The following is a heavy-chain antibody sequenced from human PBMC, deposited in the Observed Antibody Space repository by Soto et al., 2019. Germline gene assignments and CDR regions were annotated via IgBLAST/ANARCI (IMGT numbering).Heavy chain of an antibody. Sequence: EVQLVESGGSLVQPGGSLRLSCAASRFTFSSYSMNWVRQAPGKGLECVSYISSSSSTIYYADSVKGRFTISRDNAKNSLYLQMNSLRAEDTAVYYCARIGRLRWGDYWGQGTLVTVSS. CDR2: ISSSSSTI. J-gene: IGHJ4*02. CDR3: ARIGRLRWGDY. V-gene: IGHV3-48*01. D-gene: IGHD4-17*01. CDR1: RFTFSSYS.